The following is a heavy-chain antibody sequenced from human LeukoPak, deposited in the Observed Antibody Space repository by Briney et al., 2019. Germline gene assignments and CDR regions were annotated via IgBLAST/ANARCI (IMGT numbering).Heavy chain of an antibody. Sequence: PSETLSLTCTVSGGSISSDYWSWIRQPPGQGLEWIGYIYYSGSTNYNPSLRSRVTISVDTSKNQFSLKLSSVTAADTAVYYCARENYYDSSGPYWGQGTLVTVTS. CDR3: ARENYYDSSGPY. D-gene: IGHD3-22*01. J-gene: IGHJ4*02. CDR2: IYYSGST. CDR1: GGSISSDY. V-gene: IGHV4-59*01.